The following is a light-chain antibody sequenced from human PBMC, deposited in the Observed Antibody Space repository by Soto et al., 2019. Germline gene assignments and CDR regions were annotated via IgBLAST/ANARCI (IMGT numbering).Light chain of an antibody. CDR1: QSVSSSF. CDR2: GAS. J-gene: IGKJ4*01. V-gene: IGKV3-20*01. Sequence: EIVLTQSPGTLSLSPGERATLSCRASQSVSSSFFAWYQQKPGQAPRHLIYGASSRATGIPDRFSGSGSRTDFTLTISRLEPEDAAVYSCQQYGSSPLTFGGGTKVEIK. CDR3: QQYGSSPLT.